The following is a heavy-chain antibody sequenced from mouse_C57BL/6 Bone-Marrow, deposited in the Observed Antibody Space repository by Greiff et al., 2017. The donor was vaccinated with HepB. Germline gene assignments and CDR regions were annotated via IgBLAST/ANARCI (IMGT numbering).Heavy chain of an antibody. V-gene: IGHV3-6*01. J-gene: IGHJ1*03. CDR1: GYSITSGYY. CDR3: ARVGYGSSHWYFDV. CDR2: ISYDGSN. D-gene: IGHD1-1*01. Sequence: EVQVVESGPGLVKPSQSLSLTCSVTGYSITSGYYWNWIRQFPGNKLEWMGYISYDGSNNYNPSLKNRISITRDTSKNQFFLKLNSVTTEDTATYYCARVGYGSSHWYFDVWGTGTTVTVSS.